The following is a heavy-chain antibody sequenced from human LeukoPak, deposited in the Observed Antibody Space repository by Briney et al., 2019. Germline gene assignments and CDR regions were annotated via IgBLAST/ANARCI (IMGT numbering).Heavy chain of an antibody. D-gene: IGHD3-22*01. CDR3: ARDSFYDSSGYHLSY. CDR2: ISSSGSTI. Sequence: GGSLRLSCAASGFTFSDYYMSWIRQAPGKGLEWVSYISSSGSTIYYADSVKGRFTISRDNAKNSLYLQMNSLRAEDTAVYYGARDSFYDSSGYHLSYWGQGTLVTVFS. J-gene: IGHJ4*02. CDR1: GFTFSDYY. V-gene: IGHV3-11*01.